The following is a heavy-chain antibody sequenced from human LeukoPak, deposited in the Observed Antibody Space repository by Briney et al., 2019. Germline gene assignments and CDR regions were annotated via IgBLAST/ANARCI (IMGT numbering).Heavy chain of an antibody. CDR3: ARDSYDSSGYTFDY. CDR1: GFTFSSYS. J-gene: IGHJ4*02. CDR2: ISSSSSYI. V-gene: IGHV3-21*01. Sequence: GGSLRLSCVASGFTFSSYSMNWVRQAPGKGLEWVSSISSSSSYIYYADSVKGRFTISRDNAKNSLYLQMNSLRAEDTAVYYCARDSYDSSGYTFDYWGQGTLVTVSS. D-gene: IGHD3-22*01.